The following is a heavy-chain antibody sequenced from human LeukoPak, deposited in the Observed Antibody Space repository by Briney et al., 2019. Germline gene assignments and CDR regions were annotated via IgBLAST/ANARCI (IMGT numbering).Heavy chain of an antibody. V-gene: IGHV1-8*01. Sequence: GASVKVSCKASGYTFTSYDINWVRQATGQGLEWMGWMNPNSGNTGYAQKFQGRVTMTRNTSISTAYMELSSLRSEDTAVYYCARPYTTVLDFDHWGQGTLVTVSS. J-gene: IGHJ4*02. CDR1: GYTFTSYD. D-gene: IGHD1-1*01. CDR2: MNPNSGNT. CDR3: ARPYTTVLDFDH.